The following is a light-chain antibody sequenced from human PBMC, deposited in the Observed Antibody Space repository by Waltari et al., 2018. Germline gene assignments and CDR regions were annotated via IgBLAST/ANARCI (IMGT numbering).Light chain of an antibody. V-gene: IGKV3-20*01. CDR1: QSVSRA. Sequence: EIVLTQSPGTLSLSLGERATVSCRASQSVSRALAWYQQKPGQAPRLLIYGASTRVTGIPDRFSGSGSVTDFSLTISRLEPDDFAVYYCQHYLRLPVTFGQGTTVEI. J-gene: IGKJ1*01. CDR3: QHYLRLPVT. CDR2: GAS.